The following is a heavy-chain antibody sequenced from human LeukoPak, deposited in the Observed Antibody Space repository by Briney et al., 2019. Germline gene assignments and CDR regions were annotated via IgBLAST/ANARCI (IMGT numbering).Heavy chain of an antibody. D-gene: IGHD6-13*01. CDR2: ISSSSSDI. J-gene: IGHJ1*01. V-gene: IGHV3-21*04. Sequence: GGSLRLSCAASGFTFSSYSMNWVRQAPGKGLEWVSSISSSSSDIYYADSVKGRFTVSRDNAKNSLYLQMNSLRAEDTAVYYCAKSFIAAAAPEYFQHWGQGTLVTVSS. CDR1: GFTFSSYS. CDR3: AKSFIAAAAPEYFQH.